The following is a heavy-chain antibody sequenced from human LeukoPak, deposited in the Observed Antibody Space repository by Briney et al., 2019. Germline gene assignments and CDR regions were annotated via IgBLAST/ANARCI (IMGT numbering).Heavy chain of an antibody. CDR1: GGSISSSSYY. J-gene: IGHJ5*02. CDR3: ARHYRPVRGSPNWFDP. V-gene: IGHV4-39*01. D-gene: IGHD3-10*01. CDR2: IYYSGRT. Sequence: SETLSLTCTVSGGSISSSSYYRGWIRQPPGKGLEWIGSIYYSGRTYYNPSLKSRVTISVDTSKNQFSLKLSSVTAADTAVYYCARHYRPVRGSPNWFDPWGQGTLVTVSS.